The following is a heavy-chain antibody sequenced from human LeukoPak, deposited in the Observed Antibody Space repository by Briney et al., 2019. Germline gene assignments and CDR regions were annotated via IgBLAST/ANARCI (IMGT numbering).Heavy chain of an antibody. CDR3: ARDREYGGNSYYYYGMDV. CDR2: IILILGIA. D-gene: IGHD4-23*01. CDR1: GGTXSSYA. V-gene: IGHV1-69*04. J-gene: IGHJ6*02. Sequence: ASVKVSCKASGGTXSSYAISWVRQAPGQGLEWMGRIILILGIANYAQKFQGRVTITADKSTSTAYMELSSLRSEDTAVYYCARDREYGGNSYYYYGMDVWGQGTTVTVSS.